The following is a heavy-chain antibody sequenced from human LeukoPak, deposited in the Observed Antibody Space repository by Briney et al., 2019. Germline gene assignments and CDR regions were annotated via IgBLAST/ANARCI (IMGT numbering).Heavy chain of an antibody. D-gene: IGHD3-10*01. CDR3: ARVRGSGYYYYDY. V-gene: IGHV3-72*01. Sequence: GGSLRLSCAASGFTFSDHYMDWVRQAPGKVLEWVGRSRNKANSYTTEYAASVKGRFTISRDDSKNSLYLQMNSLKTEDTAVYFCARVRGSGYYYYDYWGQGTLVTVSS. CDR1: GFTFSDHY. J-gene: IGHJ4*02. CDR2: SRNKANSYTT.